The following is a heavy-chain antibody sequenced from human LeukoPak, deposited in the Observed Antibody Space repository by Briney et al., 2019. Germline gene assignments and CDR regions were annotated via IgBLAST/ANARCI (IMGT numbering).Heavy chain of an antibody. D-gene: IGHD3-22*01. CDR2: IYYSGST. J-gene: IGHJ4*02. V-gene: IGHV4-59*12. CDR3: ARAGKYDSSGYYPPVVDY. Sequence: PSETLSLTCTVSGGSISSYYWSWIRQPPGKGLEWIGYIYYSGSTNYNPSLKSRVTISVDTSKNQFSLKLSSVTAADTAVYYCARAGKYDSSGYYPPVVDYWGQGTLVTVSS. CDR1: GGSISSYY.